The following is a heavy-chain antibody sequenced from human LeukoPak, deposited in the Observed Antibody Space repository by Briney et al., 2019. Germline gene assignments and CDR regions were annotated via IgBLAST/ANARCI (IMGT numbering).Heavy chain of an antibody. CDR2: IYYSGST. V-gene: IGHV4-39*07. D-gene: IGHD1-7*01. Sequence: PSETLSLTCTVSGGSISSSSYYWGWIRQPPGKGLEWIGSIYYSGSTYYNPSLKSRVTISVDTSKNQFSLKLSSVTAADTAVYYCAREKLELLDYWGQGTLVTVSS. CDR1: GGSISSSSYY. CDR3: AREKLELLDY. J-gene: IGHJ4*02.